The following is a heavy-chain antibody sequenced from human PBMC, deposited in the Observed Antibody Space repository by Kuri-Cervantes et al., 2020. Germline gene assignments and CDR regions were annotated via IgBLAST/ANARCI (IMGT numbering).Heavy chain of an antibody. V-gene: IGHV4-39*02. Sequence: GSLRLSCTVSGGSISSSSYYWGWIRQPPGKGLEWIGSIYYSGSTYYNPSLKSRVTISVDTSKNQFSLKLSSVTAADTAVYYCAREYCSSTSCYAGLASGYFDYWGQGTRGTVSS. CDR2: IYYSGST. D-gene: IGHD2-2*01. CDR3: AREYCSSTSCYAGLASGYFDY. J-gene: IGHJ4*02. CDR1: GGSISSSSYY.